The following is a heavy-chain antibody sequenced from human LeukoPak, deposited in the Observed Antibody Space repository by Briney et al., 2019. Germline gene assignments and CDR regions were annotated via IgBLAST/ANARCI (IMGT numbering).Heavy chain of an antibody. CDR2: IYHSGST. Sequence: PSQTLSLTCTVSGGSISSGGYYWSWIRQPPGKGLEWIGYIYHSGSTYYNPSLKSRVTISVDTSKNQFSLKLSSVTAADTAVYYCARINRGGTVTTKPSYYFDYWGQGTLVTVSS. V-gene: IGHV4-30-2*01. CDR1: GGSISSGGYY. J-gene: IGHJ4*02. CDR3: ARINRGGTVTTKPSYYFDY. D-gene: IGHD4-17*01.